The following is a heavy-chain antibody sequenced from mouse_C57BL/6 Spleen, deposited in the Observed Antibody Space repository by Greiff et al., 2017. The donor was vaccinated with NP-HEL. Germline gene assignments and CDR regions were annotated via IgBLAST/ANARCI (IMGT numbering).Heavy chain of an antibody. CDR1: GYTFTDYY. CDR2: INPNNGGT. V-gene: IGHV1-26*01. D-gene: IGHD2-13*01. CDR3: ARWGTRGGFDY. Sequence: EVQLQQSGPELVKPGASVKISCKASGYTFTDYYMNWVKQSHGKSLEWIGDINPNNGGTSYNQKFKGKATLTVDKSSSTAYMELRSLTSEDSAVYYCARWGTRGGFDYWGQGTTLTVSS. J-gene: IGHJ2*01.